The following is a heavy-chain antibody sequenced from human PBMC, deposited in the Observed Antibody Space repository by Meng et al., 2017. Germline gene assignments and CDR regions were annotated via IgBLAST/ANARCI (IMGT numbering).Heavy chain of an antibody. V-gene: IGHV4-31*02. D-gene: IGHD3-10*01. J-gene: IGHJ6*02. CDR3: ARSIDYYGSGSYYSPIGMDV. Sequence: SCTVSGGSVSSGSYYWSWIRQPPGKGLEWIGYIYYSGSTYYNPSLKSRVTISVDTSKNQFSLKLSSVTAADTAVYYCARSIDYYGSGSYYSPIGMDVWGQGTTVTVSS. CDR2: IYYSGST. CDR1: GGSVSSGSYY.